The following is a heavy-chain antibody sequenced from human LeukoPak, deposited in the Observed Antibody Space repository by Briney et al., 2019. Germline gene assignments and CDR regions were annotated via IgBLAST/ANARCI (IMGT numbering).Heavy chain of an antibody. CDR1: GGSFSGYY. Sequence: PSETLSLTCAVYGGSFSGYYWSWIRQPPGKGLEWIGEINHSGSTNYNPSLKSRVTISVDTSKNQFSLKLSSVTAADTAVYYCARGRAARPRYFDLWGRGTLVTVSS. CDR3: ARGRAARPRYFDL. D-gene: IGHD6-6*01. J-gene: IGHJ2*01. CDR2: INHSGST. V-gene: IGHV4-34*01.